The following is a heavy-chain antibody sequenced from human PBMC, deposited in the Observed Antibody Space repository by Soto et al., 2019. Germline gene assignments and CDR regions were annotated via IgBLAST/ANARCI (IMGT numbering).Heavy chain of an antibody. CDR1: GGSISSSSYY. Sequence: QLQLQESGPGLVKPSETLSLTCTVSGGSISSSSYYWGWIRQPPGKGLEWIGSIYYSGSTYYNPSLKSRVTISVDTSKNQFSLKLSSVTAADTAVYYCAREYSSSSQAVDYWGQGTLVTVSS. CDR3: AREYSSSSQAVDY. V-gene: IGHV4-39*01. CDR2: IYYSGST. J-gene: IGHJ4*02. D-gene: IGHD6-13*01.